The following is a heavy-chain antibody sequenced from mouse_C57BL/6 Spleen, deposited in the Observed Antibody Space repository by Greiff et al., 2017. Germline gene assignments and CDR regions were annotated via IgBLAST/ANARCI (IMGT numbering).Heavy chain of an antibody. CDR2: INPSTGGT. CDR1: GYSFTGYY. D-gene: IGHD1-1*01. CDR3: ARRGLGYYYGSSLWYFDV. V-gene: IGHV1-42*01. J-gene: IGHJ1*03. Sequence: VHVKQSGPELVKPGASVKISCKASGYSFTGYYMNWVKQSPEKSLEWIGEINPSTGGTTYNQKFKAKATLTVDKSSSTAYMQLKSLTSEDSAVYYCARRGLGYYYGSSLWYFDVWGTGTTVTVSS.